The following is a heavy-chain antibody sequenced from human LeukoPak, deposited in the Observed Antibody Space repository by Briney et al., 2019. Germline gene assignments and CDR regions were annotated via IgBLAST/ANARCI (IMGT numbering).Heavy chain of an antibody. CDR2: INPNSGGT. CDR3: ARGQKWLVLVDFDY. J-gene: IGHJ4*02. D-gene: IGHD6-19*01. CDR1: GYTFTGYY. V-gene: IGHV1-2*02. Sequence: ASVKVSCKASGYTFTGYYMRWVRRAPGQGLEWMGWINPNSGGTNYAQKFQGRVTMTRDTSISTAYMELSRLRSDDTAVYYCARGQKWLVLVDFDYWGQGTLVTVSS.